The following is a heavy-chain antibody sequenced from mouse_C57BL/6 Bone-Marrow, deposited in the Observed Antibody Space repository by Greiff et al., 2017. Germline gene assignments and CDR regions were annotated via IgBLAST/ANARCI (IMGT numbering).Heavy chain of an antibody. CDR3: ARTSVVGDAMDY. Sequence: EVKLVESGGGLVKPGGSLKLSCAASGFTFSDYGMHWVRQAPEKGLEWVAYISSGSSTIYYAATVKGRFTISRDHAKNTLFLQMTSLRSADTAMYYCARTSVVGDAMDYWGQGTSVTVSS. CDR1: GFTFSDYG. V-gene: IGHV5-17*01. CDR2: ISSGSSTI. J-gene: IGHJ4*01. D-gene: IGHD1-1*01.